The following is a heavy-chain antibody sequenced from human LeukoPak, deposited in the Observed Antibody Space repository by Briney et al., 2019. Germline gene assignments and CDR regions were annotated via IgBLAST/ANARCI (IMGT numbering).Heavy chain of an antibody. CDR3: ARGAGARAVMWFFDY. J-gene: IGHJ4*02. CDR1: GGSISSGDYY. V-gene: IGHV4-30-4*01. CDR2: TYNTEST. D-gene: IGHD3-10*01. Sequence: SQTLSLTCTVSGGSISSGDYYWSWIRQPPGKGLEWIGYTYNTESTYYYPSLKSRIAISVDTSKNQFSLKLSSVTAADTAVYHCARGAGARAVMWFFDYWGQGALVTVSS.